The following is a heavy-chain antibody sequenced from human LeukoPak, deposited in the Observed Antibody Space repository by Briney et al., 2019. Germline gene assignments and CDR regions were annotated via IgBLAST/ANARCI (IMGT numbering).Heavy chain of an antibody. Sequence: SETLSLTCTVSGGSIRSGDYYWSWIRQPPGKGLEWIGYISYSGSTYYNPSLRSRVTISVDTSKNQFSLKLNSVTAADTAVYYCARDRSPANAFDIWGQGTMVTVSS. CDR2: ISYSGST. CDR3: ARDRSPANAFDI. V-gene: IGHV4-30-4*01. CDR1: GGSIRSGDYY. J-gene: IGHJ3*02. D-gene: IGHD2-15*01.